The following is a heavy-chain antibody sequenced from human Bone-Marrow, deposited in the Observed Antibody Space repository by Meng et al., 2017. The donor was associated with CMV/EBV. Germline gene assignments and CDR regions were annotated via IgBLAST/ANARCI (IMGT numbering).Heavy chain of an antibody. Sequence: GESLRLSCAVSGFTISDYYMSWIRQAPGKGLEWVSYMSSSGRTIHYADSVKGRFIISRDNAKNSLYLQMNSLRAEDTAVYYCARECSTSCYFLDAFDIWGQGTMVTVSS. CDR2: MSSSGRTI. J-gene: IGHJ3*02. V-gene: IGHV3-11*04. D-gene: IGHD2-2*01. CDR3: ARECSTSCYFLDAFDI. CDR1: GFTISDYY.